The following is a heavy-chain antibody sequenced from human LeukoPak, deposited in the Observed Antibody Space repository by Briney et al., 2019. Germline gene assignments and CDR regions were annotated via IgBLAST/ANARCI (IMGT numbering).Heavy chain of an antibody. V-gene: IGHV3-23*01. CDR2: ISGSGGST. Sequence: GGSLRLSCAASGFTFSSHAMSWVRQAPGKGLEWVSAISGSGGSTCYADSVKGRFTISRDNSKNTLYLQMNSLRAEDTAVYYCAKDAVAARPYYGMDVWGQGTTVTVSS. CDR3: AKDAVAARPYYGMDV. J-gene: IGHJ6*02. D-gene: IGHD6-19*01. CDR1: GFTFSSHA.